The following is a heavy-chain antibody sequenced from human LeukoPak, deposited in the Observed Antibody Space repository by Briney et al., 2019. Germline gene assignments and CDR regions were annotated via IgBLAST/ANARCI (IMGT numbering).Heavy chain of an antibody. J-gene: IGHJ6*04. CDR1: GGSVSSGSYY. D-gene: IGHD3-10*01. Sequence: PSETLSLTCTVSGGSVSSGSYYWSWIRQPPGKGLEWIGYIYYSGSTNNNPSLKSRVTISVDTSKNQFSLKLSSVTAADTAVYYCARDRVTMVRGVIIFYGMDVWGKGTTVTVSS. CDR3: ARDRVTMVRGVIIFYGMDV. CDR2: IYYSGST. V-gene: IGHV4-61*01.